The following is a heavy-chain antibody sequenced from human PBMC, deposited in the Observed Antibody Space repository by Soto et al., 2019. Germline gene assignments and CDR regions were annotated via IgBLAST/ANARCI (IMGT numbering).Heavy chain of an antibody. Sequence: ASETLSLTCTVSGGSISSYYWSWIRQPPGKGLEWIGYIYYSGSTNYNPSLKSRVTISVDTSKNQFSLKLSSVTAADTAVYYCARESIAAAGAVDYWGQGTLVTVSS. CDR1: GGSISSYY. V-gene: IGHV4-59*01. D-gene: IGHD6-13*01. CDR2: IYYSGST. J-gene: IGHJ4*02. CDR3: ARESIAAAGAVDY.